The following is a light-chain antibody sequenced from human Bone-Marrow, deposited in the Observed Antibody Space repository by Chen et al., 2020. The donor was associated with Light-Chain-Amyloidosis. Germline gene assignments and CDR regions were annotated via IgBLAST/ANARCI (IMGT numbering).Light chain of an antibody. V-gene: IGLV3-25*03. CDR2: RDT. Sequence: SYELTQPPSVSVSPGQTARITCSGDDLPTKYAYWYKQKPGQAPVLVIHRDTERPSGISERFSGSSSGTTATLTISGVQAEDEADYHYQSADRSGTYEVIFGGGTKLTVL. CDR1: DLPTKY. J-gene: IGLJ2*01. CDR3: QSADRSGTYEVI.